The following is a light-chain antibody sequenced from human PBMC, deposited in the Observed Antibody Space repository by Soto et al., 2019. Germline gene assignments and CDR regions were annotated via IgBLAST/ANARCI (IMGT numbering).Light chain of an antibody. J-gene: IGKJ1*01. Sequence: DIPMTQSPSTLSASVGDRVTITCRASQSISSRLAWFQQKPERAPRVLIYDASSLESGVPSRFSGSGSGTEFTLTISSLQPDDFATYYCQQYETFWTFGQGTKV. CDR3: QQYETFWT. CDR1: QSISSR. CDR2: DAS. V-gene: IGKV1-5*01.